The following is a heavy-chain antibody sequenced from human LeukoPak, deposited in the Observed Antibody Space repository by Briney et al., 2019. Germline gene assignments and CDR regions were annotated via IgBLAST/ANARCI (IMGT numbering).Heavy chain of an antibody. Sequence: SETLSLTCTVSGGSISSGTYYWSWIRQPAGKGLEWIGRIYTSGSTNYNPSLKSRVTISVDTSKNQFSLKLSSLTAADTAVYYCARGLVGATTLGAFDIWGQGTMVTVSS. CDR3: ARGLVGATTLGAFDI. CDR1: GGSISSGTYY. D-gene: IGHD1-26*01. J-gene: IGHJ3*02. CDR2: IYTSGST. V-gene: IGHV4-61*02.